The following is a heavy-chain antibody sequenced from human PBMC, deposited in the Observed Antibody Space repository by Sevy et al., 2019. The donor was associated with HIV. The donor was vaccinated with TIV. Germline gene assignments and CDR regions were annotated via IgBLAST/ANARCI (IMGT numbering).Heavy chain of an antibody. J-gene: IGHJ3*01. V-gene: IGHV3-23*01. Sequence: GSSLRLSCGASGFISNYVMNWVRQAPGKGLEWVSVISDSGGGTNYADSVKGRFTVSRDNSKNTVYLQMNSLRVEDTAIYFCAKDRGPNTVATPHRVFDVWGQGTMVTVSS. CDR2: ISDSGGGT. CDR3: AKDRGPNTVATPHRVFDV. CDR1: GFISNYV. D-gene: IGHD4-17*01.